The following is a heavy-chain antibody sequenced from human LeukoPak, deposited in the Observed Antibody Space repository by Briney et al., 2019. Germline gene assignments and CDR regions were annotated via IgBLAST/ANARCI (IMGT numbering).Heavy chain of an antibody. Sequence: PGGSLRLSCAASGFTFSSYSMNWVRQAPGKGLEWVSSITSSSSSYIYYADSVKGRFTISRDKAKNSLYLQMNSLRAEDTAVYYCAREAGDIVVVVAATSVTDGLDYWGQGTLVTVSS. CDR1: GFTFSSYS. CDR2: ITSSSSSYI. CDR3: AREAGDIVVVVAATSVTDGLDY. J-gene: IGHJ4*02. V-gene: IGHV3-21*01. D-gene: IGHD2-15*01.